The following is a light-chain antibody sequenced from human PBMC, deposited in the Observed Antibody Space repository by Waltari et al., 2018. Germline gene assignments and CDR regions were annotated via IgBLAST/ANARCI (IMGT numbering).Light chain of an antibody. J-gene: IGKJ1*01. CDR1: QIISPW. Sequence: DIQMTQSPSTLSASVGDRVTITCRASQIISPWLAWYQQKPGKAPKLLIYKASSLESGVPSRLSGSGSGTDFTLTISSLLPDDFATYYCQQYSSYSRTFGQGTKVEIK. CDR3: QQYSSYSRT. V-gene: IGKV1-5*03. CDR2: KAS.